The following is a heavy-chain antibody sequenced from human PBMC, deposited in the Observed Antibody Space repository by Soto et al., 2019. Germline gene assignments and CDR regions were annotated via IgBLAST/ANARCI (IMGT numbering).Heavy chain of an antibody. CDR1: GGSISSSSFH. Sequence: SETLSLTCTVSGGSISSSSFHWGWIRQPPGKGLEWIGSIYYSGSTYYSPSLKSRVTISVDTSKNQFSLKLSPVTAADTALYYCARTYGRNFDYWGQGTLVTVSS. D-gene: IGHD3-10*01. CDR2: IYYSGST. J-gene: IGHJ4*02. CDR3: ARTYGRNFDY. V-gene: IGHV4-39*07.